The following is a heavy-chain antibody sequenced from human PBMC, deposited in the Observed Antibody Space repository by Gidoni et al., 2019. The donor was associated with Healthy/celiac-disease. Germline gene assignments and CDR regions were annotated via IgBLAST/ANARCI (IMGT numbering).Heavy chain of an antibody. CDR3: ARDTAAAAADYYYYGMDV. Sequence: QVQLQESGPGLVKPSQTLSLTCTVSGGSIRSGDYYWSWIRQPPGKGLEWIGYIYYSGSTYYNPSLKSRVTISVDTSKNQFSLKLSSVTAADTAVYYCARDTAAAAADYYYYGMDVWGQGTTVTVSS. J-gene: IGHJ6*02. CDR1: GGSIRSGDYY. D-gene: IGHD6-13*01. CDR2: IYYSGST. V-gene: IGHV4-30-4*01.